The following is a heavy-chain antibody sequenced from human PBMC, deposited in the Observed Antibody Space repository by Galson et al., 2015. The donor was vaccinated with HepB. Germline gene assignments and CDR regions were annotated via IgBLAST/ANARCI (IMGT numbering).Heavy chain of an antibody. CDR1: GFPVSNSY. J-gene: IGHJ3*01. CDR3: ARDDDGSGYQRTFDL. CDR2: IYSGGST. Sequence: SLRLSCAASGFPVSNSYMTWIRQAPGKGLEWVSLIYSGGSTYYADSVKGRFTISRGNSKNTLFLQMNSLRAEDTAMYYCARDDDGSGYQRTFDLWGQGTMVTVSS. D-gene: IGHD3-22*01. V-gene: IGHV3-53*01.